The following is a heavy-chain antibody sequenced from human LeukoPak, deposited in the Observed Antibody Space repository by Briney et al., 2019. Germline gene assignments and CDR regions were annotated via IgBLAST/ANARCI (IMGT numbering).Heavy chain of an antibody. V-gene: IGHV1-69*05. J-gene: IGHJ5*02. D-gene: IGHD6-19*01. CDR2: IIPIFGTA. Sequence: GSSVTVSCKASGGTFSSYAISWVRQAPGQGLEWMGGIIPIFGTANYAQKFQGRVTITTDESTSTAYMELSSLRSEDTAVYYCARRVRSVAGKEDWFDPWGQGTLVTVSS. CDR3: ARRVRSVAGKEDWFDP. CDR1: GGTFSSYA.